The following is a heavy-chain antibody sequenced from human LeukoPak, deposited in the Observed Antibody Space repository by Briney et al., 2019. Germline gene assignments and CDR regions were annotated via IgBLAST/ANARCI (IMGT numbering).Heavy chain of an antibody. CDR2: IFYSGST. Sequence: TTSQTLSLTCTVSGGSINSGDYYWSWIRQPPGKGLESIGNIFYSGSTNYNPSLKSRVTISVDTSKNQFSLKLSSVTAADTAVYYCARDNGVAFDIWGQGTMVTVSS. V-gene: IGHV4-61*08. CDR1: GGSINSGDYY. CDR3: ARDNGVAFDI. J-gene: IGHJ3*02. D-gene: IGHD3-10*01.